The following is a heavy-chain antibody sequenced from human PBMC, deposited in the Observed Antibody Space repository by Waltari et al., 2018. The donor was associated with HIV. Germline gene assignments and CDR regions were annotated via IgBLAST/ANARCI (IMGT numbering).Heavy chain of an antibody. CDR2: ISYDGGSK. V-gene: IGHV3-30*01. D-gene: IGHD3-16*02. CDR1: GFTFRRYA. J-gene: IGHJ4*02. CDR3: ARDIVSSHAY. Sequence: QVQLVESGGGVVQPGRSLRLSCAASGFTFRRYAMHGVRQAPGKGLEWVTVISYDGGSKYYADSVKGRFTISRDNSKNTLYLQMNSLRAEDTAVYYCARDIVSSHAYWGQGDLVTVSS.